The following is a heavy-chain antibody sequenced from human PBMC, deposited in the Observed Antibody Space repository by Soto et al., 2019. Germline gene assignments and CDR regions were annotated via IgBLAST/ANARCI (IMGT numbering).Heavy chain of an antibody. D-gene: IGHD2-8*01. J-gene: IGHJ4*02. Sequence: SETLSLTCAVSSGSISSSNWWSWVRQPPGKGLEWIGEIYHSGSTNYNPSLKSRVTISVDKSKNQFSLKLSSVTAADTAVYYCARVISVCTNGVCYVYFDYWGQGTLVTVSS. CDR1: SGSISSSNW. CDR2: IYHSGST. V-gene: IGHV4-4*02. CDR3: ARVISVCTNGVCYVYFDY.